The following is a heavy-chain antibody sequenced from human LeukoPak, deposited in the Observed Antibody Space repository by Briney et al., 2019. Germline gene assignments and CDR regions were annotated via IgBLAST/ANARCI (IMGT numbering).Heavy chain of an antibody. CDR3: ARDRVYYYDSSGYYPDAFDI. J-gene: IGHJ3*02. Sequence: GGSLRLSCAASGFTVGSNYMSWVRQAPGKGLEWVSVIYSGGSTYYANSVKGRFTISRDNSKNTLYLQMNSLRAEDTAVYYCARDRVYYYDSSGYYPDAFDIWGQGTMVTVSS. CDR2: IYSGGST. D-gene: IGHD3-22*01. CDR1: GFTVGSNY. V-gene: IGHV3-53*01.